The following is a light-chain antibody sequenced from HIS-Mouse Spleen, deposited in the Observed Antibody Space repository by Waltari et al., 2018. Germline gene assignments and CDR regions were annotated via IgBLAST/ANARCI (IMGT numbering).Light chain of an antibody. Sequence: QSALTQPRSVSGSPGQSVTISCTGTSSDVGGYNYVSWYQQHPGKAPKLMIYDVSKRRSGVPDRFSGSKSGNTASLTISGLQAADEAYYYCCSYAGSYTFVVFGGGTKLTVL. CDR3: CSYAGSYTFVV. CDR2: DVS. V-gene: IGLV2-11*01. J-gene: IGLJ2*01. CDR1: SSDVGGYNY.